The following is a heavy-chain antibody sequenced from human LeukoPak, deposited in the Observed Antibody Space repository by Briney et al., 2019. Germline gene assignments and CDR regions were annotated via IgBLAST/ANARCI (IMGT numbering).Heavy chain of an antibody. D-gene: IGHD3-22*01. V-gene: IGHV3-21*01. J-gene: IGHJ4*02. CDR1: GFTFSSYS. CDR2: MITISSYI. Sequence: PGGCLRLSCAASGFTFSSYSMNWVRQAPGKGLEWVSSMITISSYIYYAGSVKGRFTISRDNAKNSLYLQMNSLRAEDTAVYYCARDGSSGYYSYFDYWGQGTLVTVSS. CDR3: ARDGSSGYYSYFDY.